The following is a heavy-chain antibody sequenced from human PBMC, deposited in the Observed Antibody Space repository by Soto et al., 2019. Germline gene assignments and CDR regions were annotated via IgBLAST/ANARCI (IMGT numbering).Heavy chain of an antibody. CDR2: ISSSSSYI. CDR3: AREPLGYCGGGSCYSDGMDV. J-gene: IGHJ6*02. Sequence: GGSLRLSCAASGFTFSSYSMNWVRQAPGKGLEWVSSISSSSSYIYYADSVKGRFTISRDNAKNSLYLQMNSLRAEDTAVYYCAREPLGYCGGGSCYSDGMDVWGQGTTVTVSS. D-gene: IGHD2-15*01. V-gene: IGHV3-21*01. CDR1: GFTFSSYS.